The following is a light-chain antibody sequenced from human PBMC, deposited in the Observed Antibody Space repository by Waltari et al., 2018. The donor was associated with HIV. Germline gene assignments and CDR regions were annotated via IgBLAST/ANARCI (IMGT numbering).Light chain of an antibody. CDR3: ASWDDNVNAVL. J-gene: IGLJ2*01. Sequence: QSVLTQAPSMSASPGQRVTVSCSGGSSNIANNTVHCYMHVPGMAPNLLFYNTNRRPSGVPDRFSGSKSGTSASLAISGLQSEDEADYFCASWDDNVNAVLFGGGTKLTVL. CDR2: NTN. CDR1: SSNIANNT. V-gene: IGLV1-44*01.